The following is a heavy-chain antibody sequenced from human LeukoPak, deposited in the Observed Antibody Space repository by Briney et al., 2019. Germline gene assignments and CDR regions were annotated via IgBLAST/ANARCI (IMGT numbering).Heavy chain of an antibody. J-gene: IGHJ4*02. CDR3: ARGLRYFDWLVLMAFDY. Sequence: GGSLRLSCAASGFTFSSHWMNWVRQAPGKGLEWVANIHEDGSDTYYVDSVKGRFTVSRDNAKNSLYLQMNSLRAEDTAVYYCARGLRYFDWLVLMAFDYWGQGTLVTVSS. D-gene: IGHD3-9*01. V-gene: IGHV3-7*02. CDR2: IHEDGSDT. CDR1: GFTFSSHW.